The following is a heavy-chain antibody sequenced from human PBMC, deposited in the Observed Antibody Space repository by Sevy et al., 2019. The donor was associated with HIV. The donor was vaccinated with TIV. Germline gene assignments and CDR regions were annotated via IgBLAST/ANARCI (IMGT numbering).Heavy chain of an antibody. J-gene: IGHJ4*02. D-gene: IGHD3-10*01. CDR1: GYTFTSYG. CDR2: ISAYNGNT. V-gene: IGHV1-18*01. Sequence: ASVKVSCKASGYTFTSYGISWVRQAPGQGLEWMGWISAYNGNTNYAQKLQGRVTMTTDTSTSTAYMELRSLRSDDTAVYYCARDFPSTNYYGSGSYGVDYWGQGTLVTVSS. CDR3: ARDFPSTNYYGSGSYGVDY.